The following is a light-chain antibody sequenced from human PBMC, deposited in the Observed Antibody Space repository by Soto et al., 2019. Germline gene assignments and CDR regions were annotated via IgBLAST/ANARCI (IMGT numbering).Light chain of an antibody. CDR1: SSNIGSNY. J-gene: IGLJ2*01. V-gene: IGLV1-47*01. Sequence: QSVLTQPPSASGTPGQRVTISCSGSSSNIGSNYVYWYQQLPGTAPKLLIYRNNQRPSGVPDRFSGSKSGTSASLAISGLRYEDEADYYCAAWDDSLMDVVFGGGTKVTVL. CDR2: RNN. CDR3: AAWDDSLMDVV.